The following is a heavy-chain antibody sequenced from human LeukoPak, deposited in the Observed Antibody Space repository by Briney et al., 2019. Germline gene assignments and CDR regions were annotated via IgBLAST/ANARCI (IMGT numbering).Heavy chain of an antibody. D-gene: IGHD3-22*01. V-gene: IGHV1-69*13. CDR1: GGTFGSYA. J-gene: IGHJ3*02. CDR2: IIPIFGTA. CDR3: ARGRITMIVGTDRNAFDI. Sequence: SVKVSCKASGGTFGSYAISWVRQAPGQGLEWMGGIIPIFGTANYAQKFQGRVTITADESTSTAYMELSSLRSEDTAVYYCARGRITMIVGTDRNAFDIWGQGTMVTVSS.